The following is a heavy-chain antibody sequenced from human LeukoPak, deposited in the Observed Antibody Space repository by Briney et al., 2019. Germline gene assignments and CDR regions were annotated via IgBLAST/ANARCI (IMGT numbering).Heavy chain of an antibody. V-gene: IGHV1-69*04. CDR2: IIPILGIA. J-gene: IGHJ4*02. CDR1: GGTLSSYA. D-gene: IGHD6-13*01. CDR3: ARERPPGDSSNWFLEGYFDI. Sequence: SVKVSCKASGGTLSSYAISWVRQAPGQGLEWMGRIIPILGIANYAQKFQGRVTITADKSTSTAYMELSTLRSDDTAVYYCARERPPGDSSNWFLEGYFDIWGQGTLVTVSS.